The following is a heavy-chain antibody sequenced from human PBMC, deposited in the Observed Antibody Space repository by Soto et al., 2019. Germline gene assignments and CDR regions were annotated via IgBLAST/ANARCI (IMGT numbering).Heavy chain of an antibody. CDR2: IYHSGST. D-gene: IGHD5-18*01. CDR1: GGSISSGGYS. J-gene: IGHJ4*02. Sequence: PSETLSLTCAVSGGSISSGGYSWSWIRQPPGKGLEWIGYIYHSGSTYYNPSLKSRVTISVDRSKNQFSLKLSSVTAADTAVYYCARGEYVGGFSYGYQHWGQGTLVTVSS. V-gene: IGHV4-30-2*01. CDR3: ARGEYVGGFSYGYQH.